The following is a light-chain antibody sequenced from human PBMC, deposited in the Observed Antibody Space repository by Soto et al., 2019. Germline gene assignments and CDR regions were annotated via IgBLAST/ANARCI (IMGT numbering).Light chain of an antibody. CDR1: QSISSS. V-gene: IGKV1-39*01. J-gene: IGKJ5*01. CDR2: AAS. CDR3: QQSYSNPIT. Sequence: DIQMTQSPSSLSASVGDRVTITCRASQSISSSLNWYQQKTGKAPNILIYAASSLQSGVPSRFGGSGSGTDFTLTISSLQPEDFATYYCQQSYSNPITFGQGTRLEIK.